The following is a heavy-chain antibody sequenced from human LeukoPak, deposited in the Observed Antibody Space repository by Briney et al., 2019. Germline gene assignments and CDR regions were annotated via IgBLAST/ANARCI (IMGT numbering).Heavy chain of an antibody. V-gene: IGHV3-7*01. CDR3: ARDGPSSSWYRGRVGYFDY. CDR1: GFTFSSYW. D-gene: IGHD6-13*01. J-gene: IGHJ4*02. Sequence: GGPLRLSCAASGFTFSSYWMSWVRQAPGKGLEWVANIKQDGSEKYYVDSVKGRFTISRDNAKNSLYLQMNSLRAEDTAVYYCARDGPSSSWYRGRVGYFDYWGQGTLVTVSS. CDR2: IKQDGSEK.